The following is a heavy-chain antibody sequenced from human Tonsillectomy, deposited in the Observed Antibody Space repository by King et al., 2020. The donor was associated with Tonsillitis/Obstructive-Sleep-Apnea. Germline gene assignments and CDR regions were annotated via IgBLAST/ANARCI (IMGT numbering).Heavy chain of an antibody. D-gene: IGHD4-11*01. CDR2: INHSGST. J-gene: IGHJ6*03. Sequence: VQLQQWGAGLLKPSETLSLTCAVYGGSFSGYYWSWIRQPPGKGLEWIGEINHSGSTNYNPSLKSRVTISVDTSKNQFSLKLSSVTAADTAVYYCARRLKVALTRDYSNYGDYYYYYMDVWGKGTTVTVSS. CDR1: GGSFSGYY. CDR3: ARRLKVALTRDYSNYGDYYYYYMDV. V-gene: IGHV4-34*01.